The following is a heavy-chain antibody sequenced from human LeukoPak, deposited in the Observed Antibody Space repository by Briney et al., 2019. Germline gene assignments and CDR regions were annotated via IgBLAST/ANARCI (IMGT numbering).Heavy chain of an antibody. CDR1: EFTLSIYG. D-gene: IGHD5-12*01. J-gene: IGHJ4*02. CDR3: ARGLYGGFDIDY. Sequence: GGSLRLSCAGSEFTLSIYGMHWVRQAPGKGLEWVAVIWYDGSNKDYADSVKGRFTISGDNSKNMLYLQMNSLRAEDTAVYYCARGLYGGFDIDYWGQGTLVTVSS. V-gene: IGHV3-33*01. CDR2: IWYDGSNK.